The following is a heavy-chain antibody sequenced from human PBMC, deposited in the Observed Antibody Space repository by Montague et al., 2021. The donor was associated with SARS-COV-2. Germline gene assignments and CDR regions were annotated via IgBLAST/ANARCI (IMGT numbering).Heavy chain of an antibody. CDR1: GGSISSSSYY. CDR2: IYYRGST. J-gene: IGHJ4*02. V-gene: IGHV4-39*01. CDR3: ATQEDPSGCFPGSFDF. D-gene: IGHD6-19*01. Sequence: SETLSLTCTVSGGSISSSSYYWAWIRQPPGRGLEWIGSIYYRGSTYYNPSLKSRVFISVDTSKNQLSLTLTSVAAADTAVYYCATQEDPSGCFPGSFDFWGQGTLVSVSS.